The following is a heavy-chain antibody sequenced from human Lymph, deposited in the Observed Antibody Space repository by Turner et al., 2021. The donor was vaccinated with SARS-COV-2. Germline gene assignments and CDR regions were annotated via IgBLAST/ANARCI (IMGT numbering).Heavy chain of an antibody. V-gene: IGHV1-2*02. CDR2: INPNSGGT. Sequence: QVQLVQSGAEVKKPGASVEVSCKASGYTFTGHYLHCVRQAPGQGLEWMGWINPNSGGTNYAQKFQGRVTMTRDTSSSTAYMELSRLRSDDTAVYCCARDVERYNDFWSGYSGGYGLDVWGQGTTVTVSS. D-gene: IGHD3-3*01. CDR1: GYTFTGHY. J-gene: IGHJ6*02. CDR3: ARDVERYNDFWSGYSGGYGLDV.